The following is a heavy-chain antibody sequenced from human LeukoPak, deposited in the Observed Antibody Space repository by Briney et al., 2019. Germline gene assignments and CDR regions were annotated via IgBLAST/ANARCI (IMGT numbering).Heavy chain of an antibody. CDR1: GYTFTGYY. J-gene: IGHJ5*02. CDR3: ARVGRFWNYEENWFDP. V-gene: IGHV1-2*02. D-gene: IGHD1-7*01. CDR2: INPNSGGT. Sequence: GASVKVSCKASGYTFTGYYMHWVRQAPGQGLEWMGWINPNSGGTNYAQKFQGRVTVTRDTSISTAYMELSRLRSDDTAVYYCARVGRFWNYEENWFDPWGQGTLVTVSS.